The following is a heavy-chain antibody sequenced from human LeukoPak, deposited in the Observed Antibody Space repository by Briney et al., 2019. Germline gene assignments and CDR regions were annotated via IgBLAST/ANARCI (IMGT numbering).Heavy chain of an antibody. CDR2: ISSSSSYI. D-gene: IGHD5-18*01. Sequence: GGSLRLSCAASGFTFSSYSMNWVRQAPGKGLEWVSSISSSSSYIYYADSVKGRFTISRDNAKNSLYLQMNSLRAEDTAVYYCARIRGDSYPYYFDYWGQGTLVTVSS. CDR1: GFTFSSYS. J-gene: IGHJ4*02. V-gene: IGHV3-21*01. CDR3: ARIRGDSYPYYFDY.